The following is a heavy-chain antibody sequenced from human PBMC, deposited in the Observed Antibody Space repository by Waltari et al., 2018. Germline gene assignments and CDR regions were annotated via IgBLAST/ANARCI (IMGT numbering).Heavy chain of an antibody. V-gene: IGHV3-23*01. CDR3: AKGTWGSAFDI. J-gene: IGHJ3*02. Sequence: EVQLLGSGGDLVQPGGSLCLSCAASGFPFTSYGMSWVRQAPGKGPEWVSSISADGTRTYYGDSMKGRFTISRDNSENTLYLQMNSLRAEDTALYYCAKGTWGSAFDIWGQGTMVTVSS. CDR2: ISADGTRT. D-gene: IGHD7-27*01. CDR1: GFPFTSYG.